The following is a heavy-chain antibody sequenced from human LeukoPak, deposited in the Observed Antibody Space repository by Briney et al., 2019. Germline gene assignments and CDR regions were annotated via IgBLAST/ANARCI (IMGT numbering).Heavy chain of an antibody. D-gene: IGHD5-12*01. Sequence: GGSLRLSCAASGFTFSSYAMHWVRQAPGKGLEWVAVISYDGSNKYYADSVKGRFTISRDNSKNTLYLQMNSLRAEDTAVYYCARDRGYSGYADYWGQGTLVTVSS. J-gene: IGHJ4*02. CDR3: ARDRGYSGYADY. CDR2: ISYDGSNK. CDR1: GFTFSSYA. V-gene: IGHV3-30*14.